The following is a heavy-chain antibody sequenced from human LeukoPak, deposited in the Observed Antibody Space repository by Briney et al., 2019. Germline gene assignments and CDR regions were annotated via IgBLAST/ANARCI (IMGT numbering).Heavy chain of an antibody. J-gene: IGHJ4*02. CDR1: GFTFSSYV. V-gene: IGHV3-21*01. CDR2: IGSSSSYI. D-gene: IGHD3-3*01. CDR3: ARVLAYYDFWSGYSDY. Sequence: PRGSLRLSCAASGFTFSSYVMNWVRQAPGRGLEWVSSIGSSSSYIYYADSMKGRFTISRDNAKKSLYLQMNSLRAEDTAVYYCARVLAYYDFWSGYSDYWGQGILVTVSS.